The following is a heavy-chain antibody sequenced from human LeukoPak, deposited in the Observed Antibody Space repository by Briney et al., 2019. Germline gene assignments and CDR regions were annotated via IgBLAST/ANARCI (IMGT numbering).Heavy chain of an antibody. CDR1: DVFISSYY. V-gene: IGHV4-59*01. CDR2: ISYSGST. CDR3: ARPGLSDAFDI. J-gene: IGHJ3*02. D-gene: IGHD2-8*02. Sequence: KSSETLSLTCTVSDVFISSYYWNWIRQPPGKGLEWIGYISYSGSTNYNPSLKSRVTISLDTSRNQFSLTLSSVTAADTAVYYCARPGLSDAFDIWGQGTMVTVSS.